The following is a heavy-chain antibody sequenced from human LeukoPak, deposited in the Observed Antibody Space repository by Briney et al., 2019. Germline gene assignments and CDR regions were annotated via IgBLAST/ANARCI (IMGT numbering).Heavy chain of an antibody. CDR1: GYTFTGYY. J-gene: IGHJ4*02. CDR3: ATSGIQLWLDEYYLDY. D-gene: IGHD5-18*01. CDR2: INPNSGGT. Sequence: GASVKVSCKASGYTFTGYYMRWVRQAPGQGLEWMGSINPNSGGTNYAQKFQGRVTMTRDTSISTAYMELSRLRSDDTAVYYCATSGIQLWLDEYYLDYWGQGTLVTVSS. V-gene: IGHV1-2*02.